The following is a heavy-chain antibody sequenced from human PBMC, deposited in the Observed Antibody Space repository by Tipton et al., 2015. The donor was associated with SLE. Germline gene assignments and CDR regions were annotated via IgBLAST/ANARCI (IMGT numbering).Heavy chain of an antibody. V-gene: IGHV4-34*01. CDR3: AVLATLGAFDI. CDR1: GGSFSVHYWS. Sequence: GLVKPSETLSLTCAVYGGSFSVHYWSWSWIRQPPGRGLEWIGEIDHSRSTNYNPSLKSRVTISRDTSKNQFSLRLSSVTAADTAVYYCAVLATLGAFDIWGQGTKVTVSS. D-gene: IGHD5-12*01. CDR2: IDHSRST. J-gene: IGHJ3*02.